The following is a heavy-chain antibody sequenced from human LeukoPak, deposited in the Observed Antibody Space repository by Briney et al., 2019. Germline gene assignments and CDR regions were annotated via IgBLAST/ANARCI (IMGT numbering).Heavy chain of an antibody. Sequence: GGSLRLSRAASGFTFSSYGMHWVRQAPGKGLEWVAFIRYDGSNKYYADSVKGRFTISRDNSKNTLYLQMNSLRAEDTAMYFCAKDKDPWKSTSISDFDYWGQGTLVTVSS. CDR2: IRYDGSNK. CDR1: GFTFSSYG. D-gene: IGHD1-1*01. J-gene: IGHJ4*02. CDR3: AKDKDPWKSTSISDFDY. V-gene: IGHV3-30*02.